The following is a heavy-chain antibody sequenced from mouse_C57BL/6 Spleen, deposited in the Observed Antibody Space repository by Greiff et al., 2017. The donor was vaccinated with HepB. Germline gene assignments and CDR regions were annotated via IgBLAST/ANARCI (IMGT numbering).Heavy chain of an antibody. V-gene: IGHV1-64*01. CDR3: ASPLTPYAMDY. Sequence: VQLQQPGAELVKPGASVKLSCKASGYTFTSYWMHWVKQRPGQGLAWIGMIHPNSGSTNYNEKFKSKATLTVDKSSSTAYMQLSSLTSEDSAVYYCASPLTPYAMDYWGQGTSVTVSS. D-gene: IGHD4-1*01. CDR2: IHPNSGST. J-gene: IGHJ4*01. CDR1: GYTFTSYW.